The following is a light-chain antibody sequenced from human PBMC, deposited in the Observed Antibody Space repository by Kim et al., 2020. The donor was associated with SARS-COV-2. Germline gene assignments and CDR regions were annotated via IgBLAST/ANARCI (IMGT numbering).Light chain of an antibody. J-gene: IGLJ2*01. CDR2: EVS. Sequence: QPITISCTGTSSDVGNYNLVSWYKQYPGKAPKLMIYEVSKRPSGVSNRFSGSKSGNTASLTISGLQAEDEADYYCFSYAGSSTFVVFGGGTQLTVL. CDR1: SSDVGNYNL. V-gene: IGLV2-23*02. CDR3: FSYAGSSTFVV.